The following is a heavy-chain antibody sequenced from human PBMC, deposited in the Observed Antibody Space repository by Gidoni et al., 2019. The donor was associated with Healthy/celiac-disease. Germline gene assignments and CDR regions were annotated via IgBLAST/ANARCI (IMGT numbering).Heavy chain of an antibody. CDR2: VIPIFGTA. Sequence: SSVKVSCKASGGTSSSYAISWVRQAPGQGLEWMGGVIPIFGTANYAQKFQGRVTITADKSTSIAYMELSSLTSEDTAVYYCAIDQSSGWERSRKGFDYWGQGTLVTVSS. CDR3: AIDQSSGWERSRKGFDY. J-gene: IGHJ4*02. D-gene: IGHD6-19*01. CDR1: GGTSSSYA. V-gene: IGHV1-69*06.